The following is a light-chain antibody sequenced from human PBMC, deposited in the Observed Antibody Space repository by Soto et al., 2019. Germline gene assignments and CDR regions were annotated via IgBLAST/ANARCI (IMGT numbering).Light chain of an antibody. CDR2: EVN. Sequence: QSALTQPASVSGSPGQSITISCTGTSSDVGGYNYVSWYQQHPGKVPKLIIYEVNNRPSGVSNRFSGSKSGNTAYLTISGLQAEDEADYYCSSFTSSSTQVLGGGTKVTVL. J-gene: IGLJ3*02. CDR1: SSDVGGYNY. V-gene: IGLV2-14*01. CDR3: SSFTSSSTQV.